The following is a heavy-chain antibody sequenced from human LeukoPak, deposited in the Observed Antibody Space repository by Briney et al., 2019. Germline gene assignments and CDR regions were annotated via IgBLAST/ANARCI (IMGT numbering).Heavy chain of an antibody. D-gene: IGHD1-26*01. CDR1: GGSVSSGSYY. CDR2: IYYSGST. CDR3: ARAPGIVGTTPFGNY. V-gene: IGHV4-61*03. J-gene: IGHJ4*02. Sequence: SETLSLTCIVFGGSVSSGSYYWSWIRQSPGKGLEWTGCIYYSGSTNYNPSLRGRVAMSIDTSKNHFSLRLISVTAADTAIYYCARAPGIVGTTPFGNYWGRGTLVTVSS.